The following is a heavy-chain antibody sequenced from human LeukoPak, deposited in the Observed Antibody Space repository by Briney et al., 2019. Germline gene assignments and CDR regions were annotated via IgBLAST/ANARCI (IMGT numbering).Heavy chain of an antibody. Sequence: GGSLRLSCAASGFTVSSNYMSWVRQAPGKGLEWVSVIYSGGSTYYADSVKGRFTISRDNSKNTLYLQMNSLRAEDTAVYYCARVSRMITFGGGSDWFDPWGQGTLVTVSS. J-gene: IGHJ5*02. D-gene: IGHD3-16*01. CDR2: IYSGGST. V-gene: IGHV3-53*01. CDR1: GFTVSSNY. CDR3: ARVSRMITFGGGSDWFDP.